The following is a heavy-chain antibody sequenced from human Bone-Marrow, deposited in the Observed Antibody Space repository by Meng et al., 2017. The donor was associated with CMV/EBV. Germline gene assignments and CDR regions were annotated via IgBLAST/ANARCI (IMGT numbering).Heavy chain of an antibody. J-gene: IGHJ4*02. D-gene: IGHD2-2*01. V-gene: IGHV4-59*01. Sequence: SETLSLTCTVSGGSISSYYWSWIRQPPGKGLEWIGYIYYSGSTNYNPSLKSRVTISVDTSKNQFSLKLSSVTAADTAVYYCARTPRGYCSSTSCFYSFDYWGQGTLVTVSS. CDR1: GGSISSYY. CDR3: ARTPRGYCSSTSCFYSFDY. CDR2: IYYSGST.